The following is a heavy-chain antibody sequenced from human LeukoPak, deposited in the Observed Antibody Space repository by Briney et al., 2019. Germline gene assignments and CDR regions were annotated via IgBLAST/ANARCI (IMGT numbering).Heavy chain of an antibody. CDR3: VRDGGVSGYDLLDY. CDR1: GFTFSNYW. Sequence: PAGSLRLSCAASGFTFSNYWMTWVRQAPGKGLEWVAHINQDGSKEYYMDSVRARFTISRDNAKNSLSLQMNSLRAEDTAVYYCVRDGGVSGYDLLDYWGQGTLVTVSS. CDR2: INQDGSKE. D-gene: IGHD5-12*01. V-gene: IGHV3-7*01. J-gene: IGHJ4*02.